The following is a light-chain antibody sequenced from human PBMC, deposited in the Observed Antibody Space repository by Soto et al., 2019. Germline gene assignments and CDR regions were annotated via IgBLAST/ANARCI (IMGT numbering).Light chain of an antibody. V-gene: IGKV3-11*01. CDR1: QSVSSY. CDR3: QQRENWPPIS. CDR2: DAS. J-gene: IGKJ3*01. Sequence: IVLTQSPATLSLSPGERDTLSCRASQSVSSYLAWYHQKPGQAPRLLIYDASNRATGVPARLSGSGSGTDFTLTISSLEPEYCAVYYCQQRENWPPISFGTGMKVDIK.